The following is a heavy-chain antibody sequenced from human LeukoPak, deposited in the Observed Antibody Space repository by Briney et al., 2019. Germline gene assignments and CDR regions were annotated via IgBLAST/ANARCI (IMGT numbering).Heavy chain of an antibody. V-gene: IGHV3-7*05. CDR1: GFTFSSYE. Sequence: QPGGSLRLSCAASGFTFSSYEMNWVRQAPGKGLEWVAIIKQDGGETYYVDSVKGRFTISRDNAKNSLHLQMNSLRAEDTAVYYCARQSVGSASDYWGQGTLVTVSS. CDR2: IKQDGGET. CDR3: ARQSVGSASDY. D-gene: IGHD6-25*01. J-gene: IGHJ4*02.